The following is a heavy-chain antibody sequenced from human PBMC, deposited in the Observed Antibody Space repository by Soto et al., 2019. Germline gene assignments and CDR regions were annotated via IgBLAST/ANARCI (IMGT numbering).Heavy chain of an antibody. J-gene: IGHJ4*02. CDR1: GGSISSYY. D-gene: IGHD3-16*01. Sequence: SETLSLTCTVSGGSISSYYWSWIRQPPGKGLEWIGYIYYSGSTNYNPSLKSRVTISVDTSKNQFSLKLSSVTAADTAVYYCASGYYGYAVYLEYWGQGTLVTVSS. CDR3: ASGYYGYAVYLEY. V-gene: IGHV4-59*01. CDR2: IYYSGST.